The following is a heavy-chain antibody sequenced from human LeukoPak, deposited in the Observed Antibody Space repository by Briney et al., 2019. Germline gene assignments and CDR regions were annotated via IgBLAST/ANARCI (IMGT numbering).Heavy chain of an antibody. CDR2: ITYDGAFDGGKT. CDR1: GLSLSNYP. V-gene: IGHV3-30*01. Sequence: GGSLRLSCEASGLSLSNYPMHWVRQAPGKGLEWITLITYDGAFDGGKTYYADSVKGRFTVSRDKSKNTLFLQMNSLRPEDTAMYYCAGQGAMTTRVDYFLHWGQGTLVTVSS. D-gene: IGHD1-26*01. J-gene: IGHJ1*01. CDR3: AGQGAMTTRVDYFLH.